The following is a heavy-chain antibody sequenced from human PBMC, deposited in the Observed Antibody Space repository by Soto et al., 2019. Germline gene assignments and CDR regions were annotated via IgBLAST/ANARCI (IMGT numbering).Heavy chain of an antibody. J-gene: IGHJ2*01. V-gene: IGHV1-69*12. CDR3: VRAGRVVVDNWCFDL. Sequence: QVQLVQSGAEVKKPGSSVKVSCKASGGTFSSYAISWVRQAPGQGLEWMGGIIPIFGTANYAQKFQGRVTITADEYTSTAYMELSSLRSEDTAVYYCVRAGRVVVDNWCFDLWGRGTLVTVSS. CDR1: GGTFSSYA. CDR2: IIPIFGTA. D-gene: IGHD3-22*01.